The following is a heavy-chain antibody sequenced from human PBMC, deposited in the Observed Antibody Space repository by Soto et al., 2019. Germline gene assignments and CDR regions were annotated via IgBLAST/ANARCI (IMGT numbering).Heavy chain of an antibody. V-gene: IGHV1-69*06. J-gene: IGHJ4*02. CDR3: WRHDKTALPPLDS. Sequence: QVHLVQSGAEVKSPGSAVKVSCKVSGAGDTFSNYGLNWMRQAPGQGLEWMGGTIPAFGTANYAQKFQGRVTITADKSTTTAYMELSSLRSEDTAVYYCWRHDKTALPPLDSWGQGTLVSVSS. CDR2: TIPAFGTA. CDR1: GAGDTFSNYG. D-gene: IGHD1-1*01.